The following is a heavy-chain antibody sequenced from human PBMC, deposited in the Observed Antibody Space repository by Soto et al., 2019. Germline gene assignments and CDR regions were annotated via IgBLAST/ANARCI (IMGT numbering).Heavy chain of an antibody. CDR1: GGTFSSYA. D-gene: IGHD5-18*01. Sequence: ASVKVSCKASGGTFSSYAISWVRQAPGQGLEWMGGIIPIFGTANYAQKFQGRVTITADESTSTAYMELSSLRSEDTAVYYCERYVDTAMVTIRAFDIWGQGTMVTVSS. CDR2: IIPIFGTA. J-gene: IGHJ3*02. V-gene: IGHV1-69*13. CDR3: ERYVDTAMVTIRAFDI.